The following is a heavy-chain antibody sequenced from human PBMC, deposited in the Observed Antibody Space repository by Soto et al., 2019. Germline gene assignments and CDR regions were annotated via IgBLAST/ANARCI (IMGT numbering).Heavy chain of an antibody. CDR3: ARGPSKSGSYFGPDAFDI. CDR1: GFTFSSYE. CDR2: ISSSGSTI. Sequence: PGGSLRLSCAASGFTFSSYEMNWVRQAPGKWLEWVSYISSSGSTIYYADSVKGRFTISRDNAKNSLYLQMNSLRAEDTAVYYCARGPSKSGSYFGPDAFDIWGQGXMVTVSS. V-gene: IGHV3-48*03. J-gene: IGHJ3*02. D-gene: IGHD1-26*01.